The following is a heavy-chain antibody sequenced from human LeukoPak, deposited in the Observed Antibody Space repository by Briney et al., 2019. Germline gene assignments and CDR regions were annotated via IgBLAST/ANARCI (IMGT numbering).Heavy chain of an antibody. J-gene: IGHJ5*02. V-gene: IGHV3-9*01. Sequence: GGSLRLSCAASGFTFDDYAMHWVRQAPGKGLEWVSGISWNSGSIGYADSVKGRFTISRDNAKNSLYLQMNSLRAEDTALYYCATVAGTAWGQGTLVTVSS. CDR3: ATVAGTA. D-gene: IGHD6-19*01. CDR1: GFTFDDYA. CDR2: ISWNSGSI.